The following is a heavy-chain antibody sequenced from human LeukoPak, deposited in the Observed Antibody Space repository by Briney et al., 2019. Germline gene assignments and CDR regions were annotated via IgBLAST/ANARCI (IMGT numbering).Heavy chain of an antibody. CDR2: IYYSGST. J-gene: IGHJ4*02. D-gene: IGHD2-15*01. CDR3: ARVMLVGAAYYFDY. Sequence: SETLSLTCTVSGGSISSHYWSWIRQPPGKGLEWIGYIYYSGSTNYNPSLKSRVTISVDTSKNQFSLKLSSATAADTAVYYCARVMLVGAAYYFDYWGQGTLVTVSS. V-gene: IGHV4-59*11. CDR1: GGSISSHY.